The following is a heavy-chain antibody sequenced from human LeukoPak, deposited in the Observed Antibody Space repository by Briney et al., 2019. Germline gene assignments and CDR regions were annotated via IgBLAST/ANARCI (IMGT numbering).Heavy chain of an antibody. CDR1: GFTFSSYG. Sequence: GGSLRLSCAASGFTFSSYGMHWVRQAPGKGLEWVAFIRYDGSNKYYADSVKGRFTISRDNSKNTLYLQMNSLRAEDTAVYYCARVHYYGSGSYYNVLDFGDYWGQGTLVTVSS. CDR2: IRYDGSNK. CDR3: ARVHYYGSGSYYNVLDFGDY. V-gene: IGHV3-30*02. D-gene: IGHD3-10*01. J-gene: IGHJ4*02.